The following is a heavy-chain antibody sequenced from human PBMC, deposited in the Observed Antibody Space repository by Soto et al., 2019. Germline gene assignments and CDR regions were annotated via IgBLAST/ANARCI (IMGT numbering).Heavy chain of an antibody. CDR2: ISWGSGSI. CDR3: AKDAAYYFDY. CDR1: GFTFDDYA. D-gene: IGHD6-25*01. J-gene: IGHJ4*02. V-gene: IGHV3-9*01. Sequence: GGSLRLSCAASGFTFDDYAMHWVRQAPGKGLEWVSGISWGSGSIDYADSVKGRFTISRDNAKNSLYLQMNSLRAEDTALYYCAKDAAYYFDYWGQGTLVTVSS.